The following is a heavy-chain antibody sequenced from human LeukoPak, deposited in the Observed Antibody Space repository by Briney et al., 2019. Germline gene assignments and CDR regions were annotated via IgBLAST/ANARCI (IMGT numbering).Heavy chain of an antibody. D-gene: IGHD3-10*01. CDR2: IRYDGSNK. V-gene: IGHV3-30*02. CDR3: AKDPAAHHYGSGSYRRGSYFDY. Sequence: GGSLRLSCAASGFTFSNYGMHWVRQAPGKGLEWVAFIRYDGSNKYYADSVKGRFTISRDNSKNTLYLQMNSLRAEDTAVYYCAKDPAAHHYGSGSYRRGSYFDYWGQGTLVTVSS. CDR1: GFTFSNYG. J-gene: IGHJ4*02.